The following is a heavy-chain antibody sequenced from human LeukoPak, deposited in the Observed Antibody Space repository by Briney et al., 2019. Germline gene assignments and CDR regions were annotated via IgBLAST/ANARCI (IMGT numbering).Heavy chain of an antibody. CDR3: AKDLGELERRHNDAFDI. CDR1: GFTFSSYA. J-gene: IGHJ3*02. D-gene: IGHD1-1*01. V-gene: IGHV3-23*01. CDR2: ISGSGGST. Sequence: PGGSLRLSCAASGFTFSSYAMSWVRQAPGKGMEWVSAISGSGGSTYYADSVKGRFTISRDNSKNTLYLQMNSLRAEDTAVYYCAKDLGELERRHNDAFDIWGQGTMVTVSS.